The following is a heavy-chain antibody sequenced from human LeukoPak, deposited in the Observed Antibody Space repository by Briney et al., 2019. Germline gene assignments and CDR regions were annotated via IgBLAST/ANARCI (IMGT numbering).Heavy chain of an antibody. CDR2: ISSCSSYI. CDR1: GFTFSSYT. CDR3: ARDTYDILTGYYKWAF. Sequence: GGSLRLSCAASGFTFSSYTMNWVRQAPGKGLEWVSSISSCSSYIYYADSVRGRFTISRDNAKNSLYLQMNSLRAEDTAVYYCARDTYDILTGYYKWAFWGQGTMVTVSS. J-gene: IGHJ3*01. D-gene: IGHD3-9*01. V-gene: IGHV3-21*06.